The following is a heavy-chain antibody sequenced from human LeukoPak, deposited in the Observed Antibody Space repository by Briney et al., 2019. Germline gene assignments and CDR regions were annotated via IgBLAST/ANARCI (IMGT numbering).Heavy chain of an antibody. D-gene: IGHD6-19*01. J-gene: IGHJ3*01. CDR3: AKSIAVAGNDAFDV. CDR1: GDSISSYY. V-gene: IGHV4-59*13. CDR2: IYYSGST. Sequence: SETLSLTCTVSGDSISSYYWSWIRQPPGKGLEWIGYIYYSGSTNYNPSLKSRATISVDTSKNQFSLKLTSVTAADTAVYYCAKSIAVAGNDAFDVWGQGTMATVSS.